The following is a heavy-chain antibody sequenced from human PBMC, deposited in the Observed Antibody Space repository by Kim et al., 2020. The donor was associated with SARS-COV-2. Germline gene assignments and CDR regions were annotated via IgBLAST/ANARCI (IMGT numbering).Heavy chain of an antibody. V-gene: IGHV4-59*13. CDR1: GGSISSYY. D-gene: IGHD5-18*01. CDR3: ARDPRGGYSYGFVSWFDP. Sequence: SETLSLTCTVSGGSISSYYWSWIRQPPGKGLEWIGYIYYSGSTNYNPSLKSRVTISVDTSKNQFSLKLSSVTAADTAVYYCARDPRGGYSYGFVSWFDPWGQGTLVTVSS. CDR2: IYYSGST. J-gene: IGHJ5*02.